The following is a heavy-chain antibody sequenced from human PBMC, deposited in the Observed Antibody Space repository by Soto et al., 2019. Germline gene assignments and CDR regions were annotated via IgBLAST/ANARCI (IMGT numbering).Heavy chain of an antibody. D-gene: IGHD3-3*01. V-gene: IGHV1-3*01. J-gene: IGHJ6*02. CDR3: ARAIRFLEWLPSYGMDV. CDR1: GGTFSSYA. CDR2: INAGNGNT. Sequence: ASVKVSCKASGGTFSSYAISWVRQAPGQRLEWMGWINAGNGNTKYSQKFQGRVTITRDTSASTAYMELSSLRSEDTAVYYCARAIRFLEWLPSYGMDVWGQGTTVTVSS.